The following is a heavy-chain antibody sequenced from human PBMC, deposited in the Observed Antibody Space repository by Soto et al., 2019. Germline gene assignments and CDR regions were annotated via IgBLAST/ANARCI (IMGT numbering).Heavy chain of an antibody. D-gene: IGHD6-13*01. CDR1: GFTFDDYT. J-gene: IGHJ6*02. CDR3: AKDRGSGSSWYYYYYGMDV. Sequence: GGSLRLSCAASGFTFDDYTMHWVRQAPGKGLEWVSLISWDGGSTYYADSVKGRFTISRDNSKNSLYLQINSLRTEDSALYYWAKDRGSGSSWYYYYYGMDVWGQGTTVTVSS. V-gene: IGHV3-43*01. CDR2: ISWDGGST.